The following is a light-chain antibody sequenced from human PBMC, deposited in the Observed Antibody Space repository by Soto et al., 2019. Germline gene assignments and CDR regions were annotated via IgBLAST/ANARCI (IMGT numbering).Light chain of an antibody. Sequence: VMTQSPATLSVSPGERATLSCWASETVATNLAWYQQKPGQAPRLLIYGASTRATGIPAWFSGSGSGTEFTLTISSLQSEDFAVYYCQQYNNWPLTFGGGTKVDIK. CDR2: GAS. CDR1: ETVATN. V-gene: IGKV3-15*01. J-gene: IGKJ4*01. CDR3: QQYNNWPLT.